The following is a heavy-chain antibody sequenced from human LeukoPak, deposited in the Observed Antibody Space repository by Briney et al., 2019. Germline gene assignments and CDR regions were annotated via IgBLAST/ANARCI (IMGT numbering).Heavy chain of an antibody. CDR3: ASNMGSGSYFDY. CDR2: IYYSGST. D-gene: IGHD3-10*01. J-gene: IGHJ4*02. CDR1: GGSISSYY. Sequence: SETLSLTCTVSGGSISSYYWSWIRQPPGKGLEWIGTIYYSGSTYYNPSLKSRLTISVDTSKNQFSLKLSSVTAADTAVYYCASNMGSGSYFDYWGQGTLVTVSS. V-gene: IGHV4-59*04.